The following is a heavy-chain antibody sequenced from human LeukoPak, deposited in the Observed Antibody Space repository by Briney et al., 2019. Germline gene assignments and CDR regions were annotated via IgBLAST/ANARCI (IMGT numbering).Heavy chain of an antibody. CDR1: GYTFTSYG. D-gene: IGHD3-10*01. CDR3: ARDYGSESYRFDY. V-gene: IGHV1-18*01. CDR2: ISAYSGNT. Sequence: ASVKVSCKASGYTFTSYGIIWVRQAPGQGLEWMGWISAYSGNTNYAQNLQGRVTMTTDTSTSTAYMEVRSLRSDDTAVYYCARDYGSESYRFDYWGQGTLVTVSS. J-gene: IGHJ4*02.